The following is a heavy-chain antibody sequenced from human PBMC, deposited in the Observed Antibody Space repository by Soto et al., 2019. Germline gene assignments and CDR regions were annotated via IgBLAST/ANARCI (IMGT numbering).Heavy chain of an antibody. Sequence: GGSLRLSCAASGFTFSSYAMSWVRQAPGKGLEWVSAISGSGGSTYYADSVKGRFTISRDNSKNTLYLQMNSLRAEDTAVYYCAKAWVLRYFDWYAFDIWGQGTMVTVSS. CDR1: GFTFSSYA. V-gene: IGHV3-23*01. CDR2: ISGSGGST. D-gene: IGHD3-9*01. CDR3: AKAWVLRYFDWYAFDI. J-gene: IGHJ3*02.